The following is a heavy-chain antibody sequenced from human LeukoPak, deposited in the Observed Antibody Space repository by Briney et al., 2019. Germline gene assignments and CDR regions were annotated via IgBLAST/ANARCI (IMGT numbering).Heavy chain of an antibody. V-gene: IGHV3-66*01. J-gene: IGHJ4*02. CDR2: IFSGGST. D-gene: IGHD2-8*01. Sequence: GGSLRLSCAASGFXVSNNYISWVRQAPGKGLEWVSVIFSGGSTNYADSVEGRLTISRDNSKNTLYLQMNSLRAEDTAVYYCARGGATRYCTNGVCHYFDYWGQGTLVTVSS. CDR3: ARGGATRYCTNGVCHYFDY. CDR1: GFXVSNNY.